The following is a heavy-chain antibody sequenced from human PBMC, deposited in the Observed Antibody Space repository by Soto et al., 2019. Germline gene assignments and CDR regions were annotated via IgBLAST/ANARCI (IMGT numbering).Heavy chain of an antibody. CDR3: ARDGGKYGGILAFDL. CDR1: GSTFSNYA. D-gene: IGHD3-16*01. CDR2: ISYDGDNK. V-gene: IGHV3-30-3*01. Sequence: PGGSLRLSCAASGSTFSNYAMHWVRQAPGEGLEWVAVISYDGDNKYYADSVRGRFTISRDNPKNTLYLQISNLRAEDTAAYYCARDGGKYGGILAFDLWGQGTTVTVSS. J-gene: IGHJ3*01.